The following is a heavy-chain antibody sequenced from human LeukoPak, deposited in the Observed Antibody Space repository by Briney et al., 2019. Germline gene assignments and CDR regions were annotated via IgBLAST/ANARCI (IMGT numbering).Heavy chain of an antibody. J-gene: IGHJ4*02. CDR2: ISSSSSYI. V-gene: IGHV3-21*01. CDR1: GFTFSSYA. Sequence: GGSLRLSCAASGFTFSSYAMSWVRQAPGKGLEWVSSISSSSSYIYYADSVKGRFTISRDNAKNSLYLQMNSLRAEDTAVYYCARGKGQVAAPVDYWGQGTLVTVSS. D-gene: IGHD2-15*01. CDR3: ARGKGQVAAPVDY.